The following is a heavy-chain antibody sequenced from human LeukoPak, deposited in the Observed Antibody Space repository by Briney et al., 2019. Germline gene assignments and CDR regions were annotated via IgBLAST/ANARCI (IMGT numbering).Heavy chain of an antibody. V-gene: IGHV3-23*01. J-gene: IGHJ3*02. CDR3: AKDPNGDYIGTFDI. Sequence: GGSLRLSCATSQFNFNKFGMTWVRQAPRKGLEWVSSISGNGGSTQYADSVQGRFAISRDNSKNTLYLQMNSLRAEDTAVYYCAKDPNGDYIGTFDIWGQGTMVTVSS. CDR2: ISGNGGST. CDR1: QFNFNKFG. D-gene: IGHD4-17*01.